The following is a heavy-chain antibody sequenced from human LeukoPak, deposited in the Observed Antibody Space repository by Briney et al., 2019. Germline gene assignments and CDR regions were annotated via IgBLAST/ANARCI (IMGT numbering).Heavy chain of an antibody. J-gene: IGHJ6*04. V-gene: IGHV3-48*03. CDR3: AELGITMIGGV. Sequence: GGSLRLSCAASEFSFSRYWMSWVRQAPGKGLEWVSYISSSGSTIYYADSVKGQFTISRDNAKNSLYLQMNSLRAEDTAVYYCAELGITMIGGVWGKGTTVTISS. D-gene: IGHD3-10*02. CDR2: ISSSGSTI. CDR1: EFSFSRYW.